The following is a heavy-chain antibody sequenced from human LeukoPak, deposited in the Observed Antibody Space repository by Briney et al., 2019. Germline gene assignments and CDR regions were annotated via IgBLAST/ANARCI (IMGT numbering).Heavy chain of an antibody. CDR2: IWYDGSNK. V-gene: IGHV3-33*01. Sequence: PGGSLRLSCAASGFTFSSYGMHWVRQAPGKGLEWVAVIWYDGSNKYYADSGKGRFTISRDNSKNTLYLQMNSLRAEDTAVYYCAAVRGYSYGQFDYWGQGTLVTVSS. D-gene: IGHD5-18*01. CDR3: AAVRGYSYGQFDY. CDR1: GFTFSSYG. J-gene: IGHJ4*02.